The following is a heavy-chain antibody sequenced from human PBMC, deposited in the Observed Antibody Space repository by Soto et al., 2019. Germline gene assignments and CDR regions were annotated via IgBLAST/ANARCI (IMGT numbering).Heavy chain of an antibody. D-gene: IGHD3-22*01. CDR3: ARDSSYYDSSGYYFAVALDY. V-gene: IGHV3-30-3*01. Sequence: GGSLRLSCAASGFTFSSYAMHWVRQAPGEGLEWVAVISYDGSNKYYADSVKGRFTISRDNSKNTLYLQMNSLRAEDTAVYYCARDSSYYDSSGYYFAVALDYWGQGTLVTVSS. CDR2: ISYDGSNK. CDR1: GFTFSSYA. J-gene: IGHJ4*02.